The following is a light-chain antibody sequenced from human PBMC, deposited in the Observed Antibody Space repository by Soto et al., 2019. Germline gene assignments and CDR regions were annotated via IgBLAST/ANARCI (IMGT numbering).Light chain of an antibody. CDR2: EVN. J-gene: IGLJ3*02. CDR3: CSYAGSHTWV. CDR1: SSDIGGYTY. V-gene: IGLV2-8*01. Sequence: QSVLTQPPSASGSPGQSVTISCTGTSSDIGGYTYVSWYQQHPGKAPKLMLYEVNKRPSGVPDRFSGSKSGNTASLAISGLQAEDEADYYCCSYAGSHTWVFGGGTKVTVL.